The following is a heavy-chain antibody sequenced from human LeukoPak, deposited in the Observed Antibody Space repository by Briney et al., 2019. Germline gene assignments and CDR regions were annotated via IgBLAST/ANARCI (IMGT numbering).Heavy chain of an antibody. V-gene: IGHV3-48*04. CDR3: AELGITMIGGV. D-gene: IGHD3-10*02. CDR2: ISRTT. Sequence: GGSLRLSCAASGFTFSSYSFNWVRQAPGKGLEWVSYISRTTSYADSVKGRFTISRDNAKNSLYLQMNSLRAEDTAVYYCAELGITMIGGVWGKGTTVTVSS. J-gene: IGHJ6*04. CDR1: GFTFSSYS.